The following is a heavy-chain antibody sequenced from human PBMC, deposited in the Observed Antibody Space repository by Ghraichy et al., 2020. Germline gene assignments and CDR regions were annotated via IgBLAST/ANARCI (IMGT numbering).Heavy chain of an antibody. D-gene: IGHD2-2*01. CDR2: ISGSGGST. CDR3: VRYCTSTSCYGDSYYGMDV. J-gene: IGHJ6*02. Sequence: GGSLRLSCAASGFTFSSYAMSWVRQAPGKGLEWVSAISGSGGSTYYADSVKGRFIISRDNSKNTLYLQMNSLRAEDTAVYYCVRYCTSTSCYGDSYYGMDVWGQGTTVTVSS. V-gene: IGHV3-23*01. CDR1: GFTFSSYA.